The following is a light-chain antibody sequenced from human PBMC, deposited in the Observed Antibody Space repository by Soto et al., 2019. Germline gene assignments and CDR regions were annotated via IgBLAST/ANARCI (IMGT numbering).Light chain of an antibody. V-gene: IGKV1-5*03. CDR1: QSISSW. Sequence: DIQMTQSPSTLSASVGDRVTITCRASQSISSWLAWYQQKPGKAPKLLIYKASSLESGVPSRFSGSGSGTEFTLTISSLQPDDFATYYCRQYNSYSTFGQGTKVDI. CDR3: RQYNSYST. CDR2: KAS. J-gene: IGKJ1*01.